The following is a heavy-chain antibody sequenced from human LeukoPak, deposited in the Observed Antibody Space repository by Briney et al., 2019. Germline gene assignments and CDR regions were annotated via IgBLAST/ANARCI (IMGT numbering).Heavy chain of an antibody. D-gene: IGHD4-23*01. CDR3: VGGSSVVTPDH. CDR1: GGSISNFY. V-gene: IGHV4-59*01. Sequence: PSETLSLTCTGSGGSISNFYWSWLRQPPGKGLQWIGFIHYSGSTNYNPSLKSRVTISVDTSKNQFSLKLSSVTAADTAVYHCVGGSSVVTPDHWGQGTLVTVSS. CDR2: IHYSGST. J-gene: IGHJ5*02.